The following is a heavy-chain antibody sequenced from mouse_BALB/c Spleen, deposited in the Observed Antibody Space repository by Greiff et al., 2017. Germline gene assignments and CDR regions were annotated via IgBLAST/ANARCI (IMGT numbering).Heavy chain of an antibody. CDR2: IDPENGNT. CDR1: GFNIKDYY. Sequence: EVQLQQSGAELVKPGASVKLSCTASGFNIKDYYMHWVKQRPEQGLEWIGWIDPENGNTIYDPKFQGKASITADTSSNTAYLQLSSLTSEDTAVYYCASPLYYGSSGYFDVWGAGTTVTVSS. D-gene: IGHD1-1*01. J-gene: IGHJ1*01. CDR3: ASPLYYGSSGYFDV. V-gene: IGHV14-1*02.